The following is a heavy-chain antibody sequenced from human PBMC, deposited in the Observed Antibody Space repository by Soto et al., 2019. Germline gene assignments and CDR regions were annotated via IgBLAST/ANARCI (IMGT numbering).Heavy chain of an antibody. CDR1: GGSITGAYC. J-gene: IGHJ6*02. CDR2: IHYRGST. D-gene: IGHD2-15*01. Sequence: QVQLQESGPGLVKSSETLSLTCNVSGGSITGAYCWNWIRQHPGKGLEWIGSIHYRGSTYYNPSLKSRITISLDRSNNQFSLKLSSVTAADTAVYYCARVRDSFGLDVWGQGTTVTVSS. CDR3: ARVRDSFGLDV. V-gene: IGHV4-31*03.